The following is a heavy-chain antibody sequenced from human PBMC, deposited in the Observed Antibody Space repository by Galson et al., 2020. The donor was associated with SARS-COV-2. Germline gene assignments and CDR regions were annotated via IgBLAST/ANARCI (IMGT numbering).Heavy chain of an antibody. Sequence: ETSETLSLTCTVSGGSISSYYWSWIRQPPGKGLEWIGYIYYSGSTNYNPSLKSRVTISVDTSKNQFSLKLSSVTAADTAVYYCARDRGYYGSGSYSYYYGMDVWGQGTTVTVSS. CDR3: ARDRGYYGSGSYSYYYGMDV. CDR1: GGSISSYY. J-gene: IGHJ6*02. V-gene: IGHV4-59*01. CDR2: IYYSGST. D-gene: IGHD3-10*01.